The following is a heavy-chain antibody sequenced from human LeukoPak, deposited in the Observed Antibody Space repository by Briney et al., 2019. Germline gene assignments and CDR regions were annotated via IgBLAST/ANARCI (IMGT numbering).Heavy chain of an antibody. J-gene: IGHJ1*01. V-gene: IGHV3-7*01. CDR3: TTTVYSSRRETFQH. CDR2: IKQDGSEK. D-gene: IGHD6-13*01. Sequence: GGSLRLSCAASGFTFSSYWMSWVRQAPGKGLEWVANIKQDGSEKYYVDSVKGRFTISRDNAKNSLYLQMNSLRAEDTAVYYCTTTVYSSRRETFQHWGQGTLVTVSS. CDR1: GFTFSSYW.